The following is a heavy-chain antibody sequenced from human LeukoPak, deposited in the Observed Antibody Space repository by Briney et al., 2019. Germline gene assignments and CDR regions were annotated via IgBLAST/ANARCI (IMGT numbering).Heavy chain of an antibody. V-gene: IGHV4-59*08. CDR1: GGSISSYY. CDR2: IYHSGST. Sequence: PSETLSLTCTVSGGSISSYYWSWIRQPPGKGLEWIGYIYHSGSTNYNPSLKSRVTISVDTSKNQFSLKLSSVTAADTAVYYCARHEGPRYSGSYLDWWGQGTLVTVSS. CDR3: ARHEGPRYSGSYLDW. J-gene: IGHJ4*02. D-gene: IGHD1-26*01.